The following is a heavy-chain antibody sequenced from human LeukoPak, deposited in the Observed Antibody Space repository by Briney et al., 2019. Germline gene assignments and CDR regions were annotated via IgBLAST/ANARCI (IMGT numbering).Heavy chain of an antibody. V-gene: IGHV3-23*01. J-gene: IGHJ4*02. Sequence: GGSLRLSCAASGFTFNDYAMHWVRHAPGKGLEWVSAISGSATSTYYADSVKGRFTISRENSKHTLYLQMNNLRAEDTAVYYCANPPPPYTYGPFDYWGQGTLVTVSS. CDR3: ANPPPPYTYGPFDY. CDR1: GFTFNDYA. CDR2: ISGSATST. D-gene: IGHD5-18*01.